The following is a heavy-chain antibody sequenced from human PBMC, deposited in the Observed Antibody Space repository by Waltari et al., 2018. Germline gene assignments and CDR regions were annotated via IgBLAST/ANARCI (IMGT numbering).Heavy chain of an antibody. D-gene: IGHD3-22*01. CDR3: ARRYYYDSSGPIDY. Sequence: EVQLVESGGGLVKPGGSLRLSCAASGFTFSSYSMNWVRQAPGKGLEWVSSISSSSSYIYYADSVKGRFTISRDNAKNSLYLQMNSLGAEDTAVYYCARRYYYDSSGPIDYWGQGTLVTVSS. J-gene: IGHJ4*02. CDR1: GFTFSSYS. CDR2: ISSSSSYI. V-gene: IGHV3-21*01.